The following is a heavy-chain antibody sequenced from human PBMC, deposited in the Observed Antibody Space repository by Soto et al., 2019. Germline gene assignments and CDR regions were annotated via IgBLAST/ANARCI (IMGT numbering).Heavy chain of an antibody. D-gene: IGHD4-17*01. CDR1: GFTFSSYS. Sequence: EVQLVESGGGLVKPGGSLRLSCAASGFTFSSYSMNWVRQAPGKGLEWVSSISSSSSYIYYADSVKGRFTISRDNAKNSLYLQMNSLRAEDTAVYYCAREIIPGKMTTVTTGAWFDPWGQGTLVTVSS. J-gene: IGHJ5*02. CDR3: AREIIPGKMTTVTTGAWFDP. CDR2: ISSSSSYI. V-gene: IGHV3-21*01.